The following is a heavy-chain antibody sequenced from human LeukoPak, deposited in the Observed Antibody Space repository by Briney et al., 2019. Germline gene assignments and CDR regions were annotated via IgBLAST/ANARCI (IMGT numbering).Heavy chain of an antibody. Sequence: GGSLRLSCAASGFTFSSYGMHWVRQAPGKGLEWVALISYDGSNKGCADSVKGRFTISRDNSKNTLYLQMNSLRPEDTAVYYCAKDGASSWFGEATWGQGTLVTVSS. CDR1: GFTFSSYG. J-gene: IGHJ5*02. D-gene: IGHD6-13*01. CDR2: ISYDGSNK. CDR3: AKDGASSWFGEAT. V-gene: IGHV3-30*18.